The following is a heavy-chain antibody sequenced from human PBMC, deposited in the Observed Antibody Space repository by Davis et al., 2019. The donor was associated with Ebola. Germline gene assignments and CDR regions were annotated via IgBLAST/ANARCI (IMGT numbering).Heavy chain of an antibody. V-gene: IGHV3-30*04. D-gene: IGHD3-10*01. Sequence: GESLKISCAASGFTFSSYAMHWVRQAPGKGLEWVAVVSFDGSNKYYADSVKGRLTISRDNSKNTLYLQMNSLRAEDTAVYYCAKESVRDTMIWGFDSWGQGTLVTVSS. CDR2: VSFDGSNK. CDR1: GFTFSSYA. J-gene: IGHJ4*02. CDR3: AKESVRDTMIWGFDS.